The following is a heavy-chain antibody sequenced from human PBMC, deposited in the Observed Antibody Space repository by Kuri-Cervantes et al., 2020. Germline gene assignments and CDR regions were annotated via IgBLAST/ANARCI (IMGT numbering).Heavy chain of an antibody. CDR1: GYSISSGYY. CDR3: ARDSYGSYYFDY. Sequence: TLSLTCAVSGYSISSGYYWSWIRQPPGKALEWLARIDWDDDKFYSTSLKTRLTISKDTSKNQVVLTMTNMDPVDTATYYCARDSYGSYYFDYWGQGTLVTVSS. D-gene: IGHD5-18*01. CDR2: IDWDDDK. V-gene: IGHV2-70*16. J-gene: IGHJ4*02.